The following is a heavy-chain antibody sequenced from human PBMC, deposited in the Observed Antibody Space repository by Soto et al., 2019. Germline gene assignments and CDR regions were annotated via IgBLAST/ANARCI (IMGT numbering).Heavy chain of an antibody. D-gene: IGHD3-16*01. J-gene: IGHJ6*04. V-gene: IGHV3-30*03. CDR2: ISDAGSNK. CDR1: GFSFNTYG. Sequence: HPGGSLRLSCSASGFSFNTYGMHWVRQAPGKALEWVAVISDAGSNKYFADSVKGRFTISRDNSENMLYLQMNSLRADDSAVYYFAGGLGGLLGLGGLDVWGKGTTVTVSS. CDR3: AGGLGGLLGLGGLDV.